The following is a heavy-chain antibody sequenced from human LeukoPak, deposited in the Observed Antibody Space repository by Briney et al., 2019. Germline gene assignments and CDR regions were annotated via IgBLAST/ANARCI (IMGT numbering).Heavy chain of an antibody. Sequence: PSETLSLTCTVSGGSISSYYWSWIRQPPGKGLEWIGEINHSGSTNYNPSLKSRVTISVDTSKNQFSLKLSSVTAADTAVYYCARLRRGNYDFWSGYAFDIWGQGTMVTVSS. CDR2: INHSGST. D-gene: IGHD3-3*01. CDR1: GGSISSYY. J-gene: IGHJ3*02. V-gene: IGHV4-34*01. CDR3: ARLRRGNYDFWSGYAFDI.